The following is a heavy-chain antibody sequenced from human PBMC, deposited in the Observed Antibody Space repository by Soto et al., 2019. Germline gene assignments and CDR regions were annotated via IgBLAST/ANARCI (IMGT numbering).Heavy chain of an antibody. V-gene: IGHV4-30-2*01. CDR3: ARGGALRTSVHVPLAF. J-gene: IGHJ4*02. D-gene: IGHD1-26*01. CDR1: GASITSGSYS. CDR2: IHVTGYT. Sequence: QLQLQESGSGLVNPSQTLSLTCTVSGASITSGSYSWSWVRQAPGKGLEWIGNIHVTGYTAFSPALTRQFTMSVAMSKNQVSLNVNSVTAADTAVYFWARGGALRTSVHVPLAFWGQGTLVTVS.